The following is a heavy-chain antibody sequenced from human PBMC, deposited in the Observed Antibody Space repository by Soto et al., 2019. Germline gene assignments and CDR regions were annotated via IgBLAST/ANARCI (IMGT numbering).Heavy chain of an antibody. CDR1: GFTFSSYA. D-gene: IGHD3-3*02. V-gene: IGHV3-30-3*01. CDR3: ARVRQPELEALLLYYYYYYGMDV. Sequence: GGSLRLSCAASGFTFSSYAMHWVRQAPGKGLEWVAVISYDGSNKYYADSVKGRFTISRDNSKNTLYLQMNSLRAEDTAVYYCARVRQPELEALLLYYYYYYGMDVWGQGTTVTVYS. J-gene: IGHJ6*02. CDR2: ISYDGSNK.